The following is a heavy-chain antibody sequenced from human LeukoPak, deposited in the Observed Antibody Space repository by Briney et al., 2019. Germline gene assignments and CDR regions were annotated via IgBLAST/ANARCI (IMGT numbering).Heavy chain of an antibody. J-gene: IGHJ6*02. Sequence: GGSLRLSCAASGFTFNKYAMHWVRQAPGMGLEWVANIKPDESDKYYVDSVKGRFTISRDNAKNSLYLQMNGLRAEDTAVYYCARDFSASGGMDVWGQGTTVTVSS. CDR2: IKPDESDK. CDR3: ARDFSASGGMDV. CDR1: GFTFNKYA. V-gene: IGHV3-7*01. D-gene: IGHD1-26*01.